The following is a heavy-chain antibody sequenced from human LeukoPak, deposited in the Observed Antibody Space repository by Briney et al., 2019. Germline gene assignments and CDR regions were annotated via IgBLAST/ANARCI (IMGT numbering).Heavy chain of an antibody. CDR1: GGSISSYY. V-gene: IGHV4-59*12. J-gene: IGHJ4*02. D-gene: IGHD6-19*01. CDR3: ARSVSSGWYAFDS. Sequence: SGTLSLTCTVSGGSISSYYWSWIRQPPGKGLEWIGYIYYSGSTNYNPSLKSRVTMSVDTSKNQFSLTLSSVTAADTAIYYCARSVSSGWYAFDSWGQGTLVTVSS. CDR2: IYYSGST.